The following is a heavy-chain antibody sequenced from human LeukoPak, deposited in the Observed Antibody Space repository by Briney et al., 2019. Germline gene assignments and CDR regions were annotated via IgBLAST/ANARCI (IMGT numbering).Heavy chain of an antibody. CDR3: ARGPPPDFDY. CDR1: GGSISNYY. J-gene: IGHJ4*02. CDR2: IYTSGSI. Sequence: SETLSLTCTVSGGSISNYYWSWIRQPAGKGLEWIGRIYTSGSIDYNPSLKSRVTMSVDTPKNQFSLKLSSVTAADTAVYYCARGPPPDFDYWGQGTLVTVSS. V-gene: IGHV4-4*07.